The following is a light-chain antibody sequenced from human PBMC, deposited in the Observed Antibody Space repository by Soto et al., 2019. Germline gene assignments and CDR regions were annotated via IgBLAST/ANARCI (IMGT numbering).Light chain of an antibody. CDR2: DVS. J-gene: IGKJ1*01. V-gene: IGKV1-5*01. Sequence: DIQLTQSPSILSASVGDRVTITCRASQSISSWLAWYQQKPGKAPRLLIYDVSTLESGVPSRFSGSGSGTEFTLTISGLQPDDFATYYCQQYNSYSWTFGQGTKVDIK. CDR3: QQYNSYSWT. CDR1: QSISSW.